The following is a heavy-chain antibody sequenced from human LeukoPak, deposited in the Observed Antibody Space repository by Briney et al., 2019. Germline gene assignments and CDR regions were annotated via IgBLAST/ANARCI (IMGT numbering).Heavy chain of an antibody. CDR2: ISSSVSTI. CDR1: GFTFSDYY. V-gene: IGHV3-11*01. CDR3: AREALSGWYEWFDP. J-gene: IGHJ5*02. D-gene: IGHD6-19*01. Sequence: GGSMRLSCAASGFTFSDYYMSWIRQAPGRGLEWVSYISSSVSTIYYADSVKGRFTISTDNAKNSLYLQMNSLRAEDTAVYYCAREALSGWYEWFDPWGQGTLVTVSS.